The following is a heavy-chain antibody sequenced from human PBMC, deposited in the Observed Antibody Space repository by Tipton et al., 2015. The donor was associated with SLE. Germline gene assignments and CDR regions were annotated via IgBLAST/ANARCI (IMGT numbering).Heavy chain of an antibody. CDR1: GGAISSGAYY. J-gene: IGHJ4*02. D-gene: IGHD2-21*01. CDR3: ARHCQIYSFVY. V-gene: IGHV4-31*03. CDR2: IYYSGRT. Sequence: TLSLTCSVSGGAISSGAYYWGWIRQHSGKDLEWIGYIYYSGRTYYNPSLKSRVAMSVDTSKNQFSLRLSSVTAADTAVYYCARHCQIYSFVYWGQGSLVTVSS.